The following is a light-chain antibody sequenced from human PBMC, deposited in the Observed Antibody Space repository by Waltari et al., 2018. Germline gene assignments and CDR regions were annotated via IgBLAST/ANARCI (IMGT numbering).Light chain of an antibody. V-gene: IGKV3-20*01. J-gene: IGKJ1*01. CDR2: GAS. CDR3: QHYVRLPVT. CDR1: QNVSRS. Sequence: EIVLTQSPGTLSLSPGERATLSCRASQNVSRSLAWYQQQPGQAPKLLISGASTRAPGVPDRFSGSGSGTDFSLTISRLEPEDFAVYYCQHYVRLPVTFGQGTKVEIK.